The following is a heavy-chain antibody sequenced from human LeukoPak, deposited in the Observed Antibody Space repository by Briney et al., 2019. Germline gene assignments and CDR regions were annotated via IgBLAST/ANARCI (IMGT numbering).Heavy chain of an antibody. J-gene: IGHJ4*02. CDR2: ISSSGLTT. Sequence: GGSLRLSCAASGFTLSSYSMNWVRQVPGNGLEWVSYISSSGLTTNYADSVKRRFTVFRDNAKNSVFLQMNRLTDADTAVYYCARESAKEVGFDYWGQGTLVTVSS. V-gene: IGHV3-48*02. CDR1: GFTLSSYS. CDR3: ARESAKEVGFDY.